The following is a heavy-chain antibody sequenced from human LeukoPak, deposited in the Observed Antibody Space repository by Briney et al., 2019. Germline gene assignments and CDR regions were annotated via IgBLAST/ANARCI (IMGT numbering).Heavy chain of an antibody. Sequence: PSETLSLTCTVSGGSISSYYWSWIRQPPGKGLEWIGYIYYSGSTNYNPSLKGRVTISVDTSKNQFSLKLSSVTAADTAVYYCARAGNLVIKDYYYYYYMDVWGKGTTVTVSS. CDR2: IYYSGST. D-gene: IGHD3-9*01. CDR1: GGSISSYY. J-gene: IGHJ6*03. CDR3: ARAGNLVIKDYYYYYYMDV. V-gene: IGHV4-59*01.